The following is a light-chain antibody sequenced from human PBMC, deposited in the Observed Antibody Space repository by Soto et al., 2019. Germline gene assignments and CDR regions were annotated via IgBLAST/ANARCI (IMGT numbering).Light chain of an antibody. CDR3: HQYGRSPH. J-gene: IGKJ3*01. Sequence: ELVLTQSPGTLSLSPGERATLSCRASQTVSSNYLAWYQQKSVKAPRLLIYGASSRATGMPDRFSGSGSGTSFTLTISRLEPDDLAVYYCHQYGRSPHFDPRTRVDIK. CDR2: GAS. V-gene: IGKV3-20*01. CDR1: QTVSSNY.